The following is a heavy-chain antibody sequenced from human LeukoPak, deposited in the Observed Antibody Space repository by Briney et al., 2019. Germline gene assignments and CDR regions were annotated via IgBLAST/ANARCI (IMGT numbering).Heavy chain of an antibody. CDR3: VRDVPSGHFDY. V-gene: IGHV4-39*07. CDR1: GGSISSRAYY. Sequence: SETLSLTCTVSGGSISSRAYYWGWIRQPPGKGLEWIASINYSGTAFYNPSLNSRATISVDTPKNQFSLEVSSLTAADTAVYYCVRDVPSGHFDYWGQGTLVTVSS. D-gene: IGHD6-19*01. J-gene: IGHJ4*02. CDR2: INYSGTA.